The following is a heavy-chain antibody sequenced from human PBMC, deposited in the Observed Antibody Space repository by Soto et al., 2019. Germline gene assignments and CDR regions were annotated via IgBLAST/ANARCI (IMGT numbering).Heavy chain of an antibody. Sequence: QVQLVQSGAEVKKPGSSVKVSCKASGGTFSSYAISWVRQAPGQGLEWMGGIIPIFGTANYAQKFQGRVTITADESTSTAYMELSSLRSEDTAVYYCARDYRYDYVWGSYAFDYWGQGTLVTVSS. CDR2: IIPIFGTA. V-gene: IGHV1-69*12. J-gene: IGHJ4*02. CDR1: GGTFSSYA. CDR3: ARDYRYDYVWGSYAFDY. D-gene: IGHD3-16*01.